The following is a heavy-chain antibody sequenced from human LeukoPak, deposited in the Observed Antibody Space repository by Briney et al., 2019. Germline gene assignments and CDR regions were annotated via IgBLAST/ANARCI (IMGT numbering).Heavy chain of an antibody. CDR3: AGEIAVAGNTLYYYGMDV. CDR1: GGTFSSYA. J-gene: IGHJ6*02. V-gene: IGHV1-69*04. Sequence: SVKVSCKASGGTFSSYAISWVRQAPGQGLEWMGRIIPILGIANYARKFQGRVTITADKSTSTAYMELSSLRSEDTAVYYCAGEIAVAGNTLYYYGMDVWGQGTTVTVSS. D-gene: IGHD6-19*01. CDR2: IIPILGIA.